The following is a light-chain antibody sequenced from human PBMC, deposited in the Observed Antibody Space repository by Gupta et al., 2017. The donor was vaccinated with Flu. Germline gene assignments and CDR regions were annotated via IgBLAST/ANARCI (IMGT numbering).Light chain of an antibody. Sequence: SSSNIGAGYDVHWYQQLPGTAPRLLINGDTSRPSGVPDRFSGSKSGTSASLAITGLQAEDEADYFCQSFDSSLLWVFGGGTKLTVL. V-gene: IGLV1-40*01. CDR1: SSNIGAGYD. J-gene: IGLJ3*02. CDR2: GDT. CDR3: QSFDSSLLWV.